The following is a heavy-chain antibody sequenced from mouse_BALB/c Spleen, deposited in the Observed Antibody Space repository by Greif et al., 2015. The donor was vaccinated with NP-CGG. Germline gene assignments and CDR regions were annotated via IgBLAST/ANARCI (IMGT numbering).Heavy chain of an antibody. CDR2: INPSTGYT. CDR3: ASSSYALDY. J-gene: IGHJ2*01. Sequence: QVQLQQPGAELAKPGASVKMSCKASGYTFTSYWMHWVKQRPGQGLEWIGYINPSTGYTEYNQKFKDKATLTADKSSSTAYMQLSSLTSEDSAVYYCASSSYALDYWGQGTTLTVSS. D-gene: IGHD2-10*02. V-gene: IGHV1-7*01. CDR1: GYTFTSYW.